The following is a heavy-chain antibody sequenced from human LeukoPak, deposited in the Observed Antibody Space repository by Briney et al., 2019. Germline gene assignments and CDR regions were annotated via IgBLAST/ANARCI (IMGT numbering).Heavy chain of an antibody. CDR2: IYYSGST. CDR1: GGSISSSSYY. V-gene: IGHV4-39*07. J-gene: IGHJ4*02. Sequence: SETLSLTCTVSGGSISSSSYYWGWIRQPPGKGLEWIGSIYYSGSTYYNPSLKSRVTISVDTSKNQFSLKLSSVTAADTAVYYCARGRGSGSYYGFGYWGQGTLVTVSS. D-gene: IGHD3-10*01. CDR3: ARGRGSGSYYGFGY.